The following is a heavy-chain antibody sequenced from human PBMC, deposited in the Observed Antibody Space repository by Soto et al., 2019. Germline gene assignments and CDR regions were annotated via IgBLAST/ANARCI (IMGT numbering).Heavy chain of an antibody. Sequence: SETLSLTCAVVGGSISNSNWWTWVRQPPGKGLDWIGEIFHSGSTNYNSSLMGRVTISVDKANNQFSLKLSSVTATDTAVYYCAHRPIVGAAIWGQGTLVTVSS. D-gene: IGHD1-26*01. CDR3: AHRPIVGAAI. J-gene: IGHJ4*02. CDR1: GGSISNSNW. CDR2: IFHSGST. V-gene: IGHV4-4*02.